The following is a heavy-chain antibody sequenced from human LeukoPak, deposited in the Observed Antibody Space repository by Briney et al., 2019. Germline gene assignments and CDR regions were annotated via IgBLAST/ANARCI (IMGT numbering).Heavy chain of an antibody. J-gene: IGHJ3*02. V-gene: IGHV3-48*01. Sequence: GGSLRLSCAASGFTFSSYWMHWVRQAPGKGLEWVSYISSSSSTIYYADSVKGRFTISRDNAKNSLYLQMNSLRAEDTAVYYCARGPVPAAGFAFDIWGQGTMVTVSS. CDR3: ARGPVPAAGFAFDI. CDR2: ISSSSSTI. D-gene: IGHD2-2*01. CDR1: GFTFSSYW.